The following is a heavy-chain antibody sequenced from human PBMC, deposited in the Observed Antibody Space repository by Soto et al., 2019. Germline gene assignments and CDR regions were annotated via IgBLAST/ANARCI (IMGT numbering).Heavy chain of an antibody. CDR2: IYPADSDT. J-gene: IGHJ4*02. V-gene: IGHV5-51*01. Sequence: GESLNISCKFSGYIFVNYWSGWVRQMPGKGLEWMGIIYPADSDTRYSPSFQGQVTISADKSINTAYLQWSSLQASDTATYYCARSRIIGMTWSFDYWGQGTLVTV. CDR3: ARSRIIGMTWSFDY. D-gene: IGHD1-20*01. CDR1: GYIFVNYW.